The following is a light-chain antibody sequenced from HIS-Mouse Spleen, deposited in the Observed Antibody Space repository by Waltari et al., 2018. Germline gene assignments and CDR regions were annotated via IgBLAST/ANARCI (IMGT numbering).Light chain of an antibody. Sequence: SYELTQPPSVSVSPGQTARITCSGDALPTKYAYWYQQKSGQAPVLAIHEDSKRPSGMPEGFSGSSSGTMATLTISGAQVEDEADYYCYSTDSSGNHRVFGGGTKLTVL. J-gene: IGLJ2*01. V-gene: IGLV3-10*01. CDR2: EDS. CDR1: ALPTKY. CDR3: YSTDSSGNHRV.